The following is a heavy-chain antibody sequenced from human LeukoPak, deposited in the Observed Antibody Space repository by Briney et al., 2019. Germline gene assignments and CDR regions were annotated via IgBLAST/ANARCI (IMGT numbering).Heavy chain of an antibody. Sequence: GGSLRLSCAASGFTFSSYGMHWVRQAPDKGLEWVAVVWYDGSNKYYADSVKGRFTISRDNSKNTLYLQMNSLRAEDTAVYYCAKEAITIFGVADNWFDPWGQGTLVTVSS. J-gene: IGHJ5*02. D-gene: IGHD3-3*01. CDR3: AKEAITIFGVADNWFDP. CDR1: GFTFSSYG. V-gene: IGHV3-33*06. CDR2: VWYDGSNK.